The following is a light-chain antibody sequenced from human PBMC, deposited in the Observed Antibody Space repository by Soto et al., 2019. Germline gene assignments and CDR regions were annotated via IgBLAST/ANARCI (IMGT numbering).Light chain of an antibody. CDR2: EVT. V-gene: IGLV2-8*01. Sequence: QSVLTQPPSASGSPGQSVTISCTGTSSDVGGYHYVSWYHQHPGKAPKLMIHEVTKRPSGVPDRFSGSKSGNTASLTVSGLQGEDEADYYCSSYAGSNNLVFGGGTKLTVL. CDR1: SSDVGGYHY. J-gene: IGLJ2*01. CDR3: SSYAGSNNLV.